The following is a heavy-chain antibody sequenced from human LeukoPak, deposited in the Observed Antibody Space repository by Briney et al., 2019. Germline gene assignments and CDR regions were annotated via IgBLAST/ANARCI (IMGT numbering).Heavy chain of an antibody. D-gene: IGHD3-10*01. CDR1: GYTFTGYY. J-gene: IGHJ6*03. CDR2: IIPILGIA. Sequence: GASVKVSCKASGYTFTGYYMHWVRQAPGQGLEWMGRIIPILGIANYAQTFQGRVTITADKSTSTAYMELSSLRSEDPAVYYCARMVSDAALGYYYYMDGWGKGTTVTVSS. CDR3: ARMVSDAALGYYYYMDG. V-gene: IGHV1-69*02.